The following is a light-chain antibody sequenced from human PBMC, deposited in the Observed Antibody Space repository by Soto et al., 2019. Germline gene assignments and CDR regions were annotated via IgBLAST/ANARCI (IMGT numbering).Light chain of an antibody. CDR2: GAS. CDR3: QQYNEWPLT. J-gene: IGKJ4*01. V-gene: IGKV3-15*01. CDR1: QYVSTN. Sequence: ETVMTQFPATLSWSAGERATLSFMASQYVSTNLAWYQQKPGQAPRLLIYGASTRATGVPARFSGSASGTEFTLTINSLQSEDLAVYYCQQYNEWPLTFGGGTKVDI.